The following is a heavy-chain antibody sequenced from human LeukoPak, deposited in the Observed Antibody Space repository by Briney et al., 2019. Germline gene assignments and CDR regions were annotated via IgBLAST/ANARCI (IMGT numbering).Heavy chain of an antibody. V-gene: IGHV7-4-1*02. CDR2: INTETQKP. CDR3: ARDPSGGGSASDY. J-gene: IGHJ4*02. Sequence: ASVKVSCKASGYSPTSYPVNWVRQAPGQGLEWMGWINTETQKPTYAQGFTGRFVFSLDTSLSTAYLQISNLKAEDTAIYYCARDPSGGGSASDYWGQGTLVTVSP. D-gene: IGHD1-26*01. CDR1: GYSPTSYP.